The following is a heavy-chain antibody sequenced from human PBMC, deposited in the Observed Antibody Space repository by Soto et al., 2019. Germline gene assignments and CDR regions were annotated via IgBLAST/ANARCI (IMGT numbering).Heavy chain of an antibody. CDR3: ARHLGYQLLFGMDV. D-gene: IGHD2-2*01. Sequence: GESLKISCNGSGYSFTSYWISWVRRMPGKSLEWMGRIDPSDSYTNCSPSFQGRVTISADKSISTAYLQWSSLKASDTAMYYCARHLGYQLLFGMDVWRQGTTVTVSS. V-gene: IGHV5-10-1*01. CDR1: GYSFTSYW. J-gene: IGHJ6*02. CDR2: IDPSDSYT.